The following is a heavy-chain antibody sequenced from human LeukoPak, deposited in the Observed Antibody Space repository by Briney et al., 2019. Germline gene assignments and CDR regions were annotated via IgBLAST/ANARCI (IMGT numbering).Heavy chain of an antibody. Sequence: ASVKVSCKASGYTFTGYYMHWVRQAPGQGLERMGWINPNSGGTNYAQKFQGRVTMTRDTSISTAYMELSRLRSDDTAVYYCAREGEDTAMVTELYNWFDPWGQGTLVTVSS. J-gene: IGHJ5*02. V-gene: IGHV1-2*02. D-gene: IGHD5-18*01. CDR2: INPNSGGT. CDR3: AREGEDTAMVTELYNWFDP. CDR1: GYTFTGYY.